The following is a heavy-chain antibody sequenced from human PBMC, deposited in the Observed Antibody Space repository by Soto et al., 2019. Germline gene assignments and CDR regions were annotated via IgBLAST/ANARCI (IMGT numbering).Heavy chain of an antibody. CDR1: GYSISSGYY. D-gene: IGHD6-19*01. Sequence: SETLSLTCAVSGYSISSGYYWGWIRQPPGKGLEWIGSIYHSGSTYYNPSLKSRVTISVDTSKNQFSLKLSSVAAADTAVYYCARERRYSSGLFDYWGQGTLVTVSS. V-gene: IGHV4-38-2*02. J-gene: IGHJ4*02. CDR3: ARERRYSSGLFDY. CDR2: IYHSGST.